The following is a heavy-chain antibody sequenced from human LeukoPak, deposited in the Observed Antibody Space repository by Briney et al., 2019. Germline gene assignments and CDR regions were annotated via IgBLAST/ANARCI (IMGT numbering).Heavy chain of an antibody. CDR3: ARADVLRYFDWLDSGYYFDY. V-gene: IGHV4-59*01. J-gene: IGHJ4*02. CDR1: GVSISSYY. D-gene: IGHD3-9*01. CDR2: IYYSGST. Sequence: PSETLSLTCTVSGVSISSYYWSWIRQPPGKGLEWIGNIYYSGSTNYNPSLKSRVTISVDTSKNQFSLKLSSVTAADTAVYYCARADVLRYFDWLDSGYYFDYWGQGTLVTVSS.